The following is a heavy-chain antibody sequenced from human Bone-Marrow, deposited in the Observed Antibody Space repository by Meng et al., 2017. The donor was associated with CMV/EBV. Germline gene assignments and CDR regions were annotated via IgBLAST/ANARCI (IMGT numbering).Heavy chain of an antibody. CDR3: ARVRGFWSGYNLDY. J-gene: IGHJ4*02. V-gene: IGHV4-34*01. CDR2: INHSGST. CDR1: GGSFSGYY. Sequence: SETLSLTCAVYGGSFSGYYWSWIRQPPGKGLEWIGEINHSGSTNYNPSLKSRVTISVDTSKNQFSLKLSSVTAADTAVYYSARVRGFWSGYNLDYWGQGTLVTVSS. D-gene: IGHD3-3*01.